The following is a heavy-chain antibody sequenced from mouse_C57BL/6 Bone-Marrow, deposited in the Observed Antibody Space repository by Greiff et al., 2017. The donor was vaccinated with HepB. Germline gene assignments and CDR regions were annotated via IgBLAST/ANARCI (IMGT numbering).Heavy chain of an antibody. CDR2: INPSNGGT. CDR3: ARGGTGTWYFDV. V-gene: IGHV1-53*01. J-gene: IGHJ1*01. D-gene: IGHD4-1*01. Sequence: VQLKQPGTELVKPGASVKLSCKASGYTFTSYWMHWVKQRPGQGLEWIGNINPSNGGTNYNEKFKSKATLTVDKSASTAYMQLSSLTSEDSEVYYCARGGTGTWYFDVWGSGTTVTVSS. CDR1: GYTFTSYW.